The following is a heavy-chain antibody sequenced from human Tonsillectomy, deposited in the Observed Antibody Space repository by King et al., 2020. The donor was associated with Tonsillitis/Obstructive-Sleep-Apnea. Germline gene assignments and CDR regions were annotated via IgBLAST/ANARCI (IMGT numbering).Heavy chain of an antibody. D-gene: IGHD6-6*01. CDR1: GDSISSYY. J-gene: IGHJ4*02. Sequence: VQLQESGPGLVKPSETLSLTCTVSGDSISSYYWSWIRQPPGKGLEWIGYIYYSGRTNYNPSLKSRVTISVDTSKNQFSLRLSSVTAADTAVYYCARGAGYSSSLTRFDYWGQGTLVTVSS. CDR3: ARGAGYSSSLTRFDY. CDR2: IYYSGRT. V-gene: IGHV4-59*01.